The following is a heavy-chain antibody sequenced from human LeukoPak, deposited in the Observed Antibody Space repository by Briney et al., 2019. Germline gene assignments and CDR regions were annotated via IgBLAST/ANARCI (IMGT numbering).Heavy chain of an antibody. CDR3: ARDFQNASYYDILTGYRVDAFDI. CDR2: IYYSGST. D-gene: IGHD3-9*01. Sequence: SETLSLTCTVSGGSISSYYWSWIRQPPGKGLELIGYIYYSGSTSYNPSLKSRVTISVDTSKNQFSLKLSSVTAADTAVYYCARDFQNASYYDILTGYRVDAFDIWGQGTMVTVSS. V-gene: IGHV4-59*01. CDR1: GGSISSYY. J-gene: IGHJ3*02.